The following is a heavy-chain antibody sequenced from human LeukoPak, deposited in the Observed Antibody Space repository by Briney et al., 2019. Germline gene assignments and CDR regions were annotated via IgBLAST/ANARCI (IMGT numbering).Heavy chain of an antibody. D-gene: IGHD3-3*01. CDR2: ISSSSSYI. V-gene: IGHV3-21*01. CDR1: GFTFSSYS. Sequence: PGGSLRLSCAASGFTFSSYSMNWVRQAPGKGLEWVSSISSSSSYIYYADSVKGRFTISRDNAKNSLYLQMNSLRAEDTAVYYCATVPLRFLEWSPLFDYWGQGTLVTISS. CDR3: ATVPLRFLEWSPLFDY. J-gene: IGHJ4*02.